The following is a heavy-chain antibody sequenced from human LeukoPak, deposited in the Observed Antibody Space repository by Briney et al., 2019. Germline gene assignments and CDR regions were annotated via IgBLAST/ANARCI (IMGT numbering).Heavy chain of an antibody. J-gene: IGHJ4*02. D-gene: IGHD6-13*01. Sequence: GGSLRLSCAASGFTFSSYAMSWVRQAPGKGLEWVSAISGSGGSTYYADSMKGRFTISRDNSKNTLYLQMNSLRAEDTAVYYCAKDVGYSSSWYYFDYWGQGTLVTVSS. CDR1: GFTFSSYA. CDR3: AKDVGYSSSWYYFDY. V-gene: IGHV3-23*01. CDR2: ISGSGGST.